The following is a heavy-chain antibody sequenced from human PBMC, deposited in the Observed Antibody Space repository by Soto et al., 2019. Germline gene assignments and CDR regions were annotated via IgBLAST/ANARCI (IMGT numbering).Heavy chain of an antibody. CDR1: GGTFSSYA. Sequence: ASVKVSCKASGGTFSSYAISWVRQAPGQGLEWMGGIIPIFGTANYAQKFQGRVTITADESTSTAYMELSSLRSEDTAVYYCASVTPIAAAANFYYYYYGMDVWGQGTTVTVSS. CDR2: IIPIFGTA. CDR3: ASVTPIAAAANFYYYYYGMDV. D-gene: IGHD6-13*01. V-gene: IGHV1-69*13. J-gene: IGHJ6*02.